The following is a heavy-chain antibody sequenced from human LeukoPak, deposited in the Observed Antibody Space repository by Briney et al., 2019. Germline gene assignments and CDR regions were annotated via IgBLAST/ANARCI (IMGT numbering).Heavy chain of an antibody. Sequence: SQTLSLTCAISGDSVSSNSVAWNWIRKSPSRGLGWLGRTYYRSKWYNDYAVSVTGRIAINPDTSKNQFSLPLNSVTPKDTAVFNWARSENSGNLLAYWGQGTLVTGSS. V-gene: IGHV6-1*01. D-gene: IGHD1-26*01. CDR1: GDSVSSNSVA. CDR2: TYYRSKWYN. J-gene: IGHJ4*02. CDR3: ARSENSGNLLAY.